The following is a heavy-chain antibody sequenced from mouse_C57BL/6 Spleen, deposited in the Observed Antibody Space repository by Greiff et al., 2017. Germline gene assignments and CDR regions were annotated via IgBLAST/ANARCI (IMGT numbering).Heavy chain of an antibody. Sequence: QVQLQQPGAELVRPGSSVKLSCKASGYTFTSYWMHWVKQRPIQGLEWIGNIDPSDSETHYTQTFKDKATLTVDKSSSTAYMQLSSLTTEDSAVDICARVDITTVVAHWYFDVWGTGTTVTVSS. D-gene: IGHD1-1*01. CDR3: ARVDITTVVAHWYFDV. J-gene: IGHJ1*03. V-gene: IGHV1-52*01. CDR2: IDPSDSET. CDR1: GYTFTSYW.